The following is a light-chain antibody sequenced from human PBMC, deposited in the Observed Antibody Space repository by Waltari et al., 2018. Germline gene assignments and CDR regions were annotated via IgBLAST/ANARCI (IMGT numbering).Light chain of an antibody. J-gene: IGKJ5*01. CDR1: QSISSY. CDR2: AAS. Sequence: DIQMTQSPSSLSTSVGDRVTITCRASQSISSYLNWYQQKPGKAPKLLIYAASSLQSEVPSRFSGSGSGTDFTLTISSLQPEDFATYYCQQGYRTPITFGQGTRLEIK. V-gene: IGKV1-39*01. CDR3: QQGYRTPIT.